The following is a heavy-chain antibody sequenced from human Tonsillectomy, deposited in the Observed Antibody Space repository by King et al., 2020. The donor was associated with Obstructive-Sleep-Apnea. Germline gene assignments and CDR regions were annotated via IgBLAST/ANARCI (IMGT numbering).Heavy chain of an antibody. CDR1: GFTFSSYG. CDR2: IRYDGSNK. V-gene: IGHV3-30*02. Sequence: VQLVESGGGVVQPGGSLRLSCAASGFTFSSYGMHWVRQAPGKGLEWVAFIRYDGSNKYYADSVKGRFTISRDNSKNTLDLQMNSLRAEDTAVYYCAKDQGFLAGYYSHWGQGTLVTVSS. J-gene: IGHJ4*02. D-gene: IGHD3-9*01. CDR3: AKDQGFLAGYYSH.